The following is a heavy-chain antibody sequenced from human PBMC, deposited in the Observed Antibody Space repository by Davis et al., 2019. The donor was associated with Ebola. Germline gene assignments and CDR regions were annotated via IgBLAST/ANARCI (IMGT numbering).Heavy chain of an antibody. CDR1: GFTFSGSA. J-gene: IGHJ4*02. Sequence: GESLKISCAASGFTFSGSAMHWVRQASGKGLEWVGRIRSKANSYATAYAASVKGRFTISRDDSKNTAYLQMNSLKTEDTAVYYCSSPDCSSTSCSDYWGQGTRVTVSS. D-gene: IGHD2-2*01. CDR2: IRSKANSYAT. CDR3: SSPDCSSTSCSDY. V-gene: IGHV3-73*01.